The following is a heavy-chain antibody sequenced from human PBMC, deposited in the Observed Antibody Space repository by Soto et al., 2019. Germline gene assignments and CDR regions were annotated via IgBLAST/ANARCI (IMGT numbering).Heavy chain of an antibody. CDR3: AIKARDYDFWSGPTRSFSYYGMDV. V-gene: IGHV1-8*01. D-gene: IGHD3-3*01. J-gene: IGHJ6*02. Sequence: ASVKVSCKASGYTFTSYDINWVRQATGQGLEWMGWMNPHSGNTGYAQKFQGRVTMTRNTSISTAYMELSSPRSEDTAVYYCAIKARDYDFWSGPTRSFSYYGMDVWGQGTTVTVSS. CDR2: MNPHSGNT. CDR1: GYTFTSYD.